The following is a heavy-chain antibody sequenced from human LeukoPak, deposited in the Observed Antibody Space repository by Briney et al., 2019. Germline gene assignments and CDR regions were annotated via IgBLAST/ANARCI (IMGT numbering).Heavy chain of an antibody. Sequence: SETLSLTCTVSGGSISSYYWSWIRQPPGKGLEWIGYIYYSGSTNYNPSLKSRVTISVDTSKNQFSLKLSSVTAADTAVYYCAREYCSSTSCPWGSDYWGQGTLVTVSS. CDR3: AREYCSSTSCPWGSDY. CDR2: IYYSGST. CDR1: GGSISSYY. J-gene: IGHJ4*02. D-gene: IGHD2-2*01. V-gene: IGHV4-59*12.